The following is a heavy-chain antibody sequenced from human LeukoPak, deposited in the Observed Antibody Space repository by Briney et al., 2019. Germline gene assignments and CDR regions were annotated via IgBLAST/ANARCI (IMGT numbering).Heavy chain of an antibody. J-gene: IGHJ4*02. CDR2: INHSGNT. D-gene: IGHD3-10*01. Sequence: SETLSLTCAVYGGSFSGYYWSWIRQPPGKGLEWIGEINHSGNTNYNPSLKSRVTISVDTSKNQFSLKLSSVTAADTAVYYCARDPPGTGGWGQGTLVTVSS. V-gene: IGHV4-34*01. CDR3: ARDPPGTGG. CDR1: GGSFSGYY.